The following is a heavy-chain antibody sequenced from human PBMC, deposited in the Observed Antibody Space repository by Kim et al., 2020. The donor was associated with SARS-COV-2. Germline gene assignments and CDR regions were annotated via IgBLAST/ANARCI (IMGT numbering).Heavy chain of an antibody. CDR2: IYYSGST. D-gene: IGHD2-21*02. CDR1: GGSISPYY. J-gene: IGHJ3*02. V-gene: IGHV4-59*08. Sequence: SETLSLTCTVSGGSISPYYWNWIRQSPGKGLEWIGYIYYSGSTNYSPSLKSRVTISVDMSKNQFSLKLSSVIATDTAVYYCARRVVVTAIHLDAFDIWGQGTMVTVSS. CDR3: ARRVVVTAIHLDAFDI.